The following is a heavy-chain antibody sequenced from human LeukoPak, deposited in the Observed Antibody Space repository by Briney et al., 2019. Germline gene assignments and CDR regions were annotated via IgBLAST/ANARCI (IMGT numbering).Heavy chain of an antibody. J-gene: IGHJ4*02. V-gene: IGHV3-7*01. D-gene: IGHD1-26*01. CDR2: IKQDGSEK. CDR3: ARGHPHGWELYLDY. CDR1: GFTFSSYW. Sequence: GGSLRLSCAASGFTFSSYWMSWVRQAPGKGLEWVANIKQDGSEKYYVDSVKGRFTISRDNSKNTLYLQMNSLRVEDTAVYYCARGHPHGWELYLDYWGQGTLVTVSS.